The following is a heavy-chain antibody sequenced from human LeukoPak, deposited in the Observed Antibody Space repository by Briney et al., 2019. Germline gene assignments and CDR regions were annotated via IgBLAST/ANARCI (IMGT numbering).Heavy chain of an antibody. CDR1: GYSFTSYR. J-gene: IGHJ4*02. CDR2: IDPSDSYT. Sequence: GESLKISCKGSGYSFTSYRISWVRQMPGKGLEWMGRIDPSDSYTNYSPSFQGHVTISADKSISTAYLQWSSLKASDTAMYYCATQQYDILTGYLTPYDYWGQGTLVTVSS. V-gene: IGHV5-10-1*01. CDR3: ATQQYDILTGYLTPYDY. D-gene: IGHD3-9*01.